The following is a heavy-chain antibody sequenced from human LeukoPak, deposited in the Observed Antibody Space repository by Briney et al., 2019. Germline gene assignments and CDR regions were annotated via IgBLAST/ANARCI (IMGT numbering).Heavy chain of an antibody. D-gene: IGHD6-19*01. CDR3: AKGATSGWLLYWFDP. CDR1: GLTSSTYATSYA. J-gene: IGHJ5*02. CDR2: ISGSGCST. V-gene: IGHV3-23*01. Sequence: GGSLRLSCAVSGLTSSTYATSYAMTWVRQAPGKGLEWVSGISGSGCSTYYAESVKGRFTISRDNFKNTLYLQMNSLRDDDTAIYYCAKGATSGWLLYWFDPWGQGTLVTVSS.